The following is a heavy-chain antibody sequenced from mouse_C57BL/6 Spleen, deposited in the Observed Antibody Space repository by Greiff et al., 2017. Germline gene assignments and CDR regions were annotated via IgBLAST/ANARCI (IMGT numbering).Heavy chain of an antibody. D-gene: IGHD1-1*01. CDR1: GYTFTSYW. J-gene: IGHJ4*01. CDR2: INPSSGYT. V-gene: IGHV1-7*01. Sequence: VQRVESGAELAKPGASVKLSCKASGYTFTSYWMHWVKQRPGQGLEWIGYINPSSGYTKYNQKFKDKATLTADKSSSTAYMQLSSLTYEDSAVYYCARAPPVTTVEGYAMDYWGQGTSVTVSS. CDR3: ARAPPVTTVEGYAMDY.